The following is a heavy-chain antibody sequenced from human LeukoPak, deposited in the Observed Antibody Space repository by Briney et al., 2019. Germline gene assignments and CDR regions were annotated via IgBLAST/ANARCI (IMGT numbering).Heavy chain of an antibody. Sequence: PSETLSLTCAVYGGSFSGYYWSWIRQPPGKGLEWIGYIYYSGSTNYNPSLKSRVTISVDTSKNQFSLKLSSVTAADTAVYYCARNSGYDTKFDYWGQGTLVTVSS. V-gene: IGHV4-59*08. D-gene: IGHD5-12*01. CDR3: ARNSGYDTKFDY. CDR2: IYYSGST. CDR1: GGSFSGYY. J-gene: IGHJ4*02.